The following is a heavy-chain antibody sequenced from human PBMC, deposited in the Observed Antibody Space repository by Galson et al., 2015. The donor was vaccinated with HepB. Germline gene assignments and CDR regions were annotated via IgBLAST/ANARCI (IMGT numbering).Heavy chain of an antibody. J-gene: IGHJ4*02. CDR1: GFTFSNYA. CDR3: VRDLHYYGSGSLPNPGDY. V-gene: IGHV3-30-3*01. D-gene: IGHD3-10*01. CDR2: ISYDGSDK. Sequence: SLRLSCAASGFTFSNYAMQWVRQAPGKGLEWVAIISYDGSDKYYVDSVKGRFTISRDNSKNTLYLQVNSLRTEDTAVYYCVRDLHYYGSGSLPNPGDYWGQGTLVTASS.